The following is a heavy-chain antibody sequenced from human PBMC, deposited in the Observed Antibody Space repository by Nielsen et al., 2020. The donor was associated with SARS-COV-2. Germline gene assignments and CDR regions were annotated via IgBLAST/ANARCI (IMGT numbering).Heavy chain of an antibody. J-gene: IGHJ4*02. CDR2: ISGSGGST. CDR3: AKVIGYSGSDY. Sequence: GESLKISCAASGFTFSSYSMNWVRQAPGKGLEWVSAISGSGGSTYYADSVKGRFTISRDNSKNTLYLQMNSLRAEDTAVYYCAKVIGYSGSDYWGQGTLVTVSS. V-gene: IGHV3-23*01. CDR1: GFTFSSYS. D-gene: IGHD1-26*01.